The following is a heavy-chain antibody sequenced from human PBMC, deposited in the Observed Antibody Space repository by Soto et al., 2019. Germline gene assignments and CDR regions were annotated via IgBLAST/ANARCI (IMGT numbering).Heavy chain of an antibody. CDR1: GFTFSSYA. V-gene: IGHV3-23*01. Sequence: GSLRLSCAASGFTFSSYAMSWVRQAPGKGLEWVSAISGSGGSTYYADSVKGRFTISRDNSKNTLYLQMNSLRAEDTAVYYCARDVYSSSWYNWFDPWGQGTLVTVSS. CDR3: ARDVYSSSWYNWFDP. CDR2: ISGSGGST. J-gene: IGHJ5*02. D-gene: IGHD6-13*01.